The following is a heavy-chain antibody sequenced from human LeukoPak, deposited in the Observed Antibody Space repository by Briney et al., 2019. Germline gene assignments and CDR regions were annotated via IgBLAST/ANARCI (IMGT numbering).Heavy chain of an antibody. Sequence: GGSLRLSCAASVFTFSSSYSMNWVRQAPGKGLEWVAHISLTTTTVSYADSVKGRFTMSRDNAKNSLFLQMNSLRAEDTAVYYCARDGDWAFDYWGQRTLVTVSS. D-gene: IGHD2-21*02. CDR3: ARDGDWAFDY. V-gene: IGHV3-48*01. CDR1: VFTFSSSYS. CDR2: ISLTTTTV. J-gene: IGHJ4*02.